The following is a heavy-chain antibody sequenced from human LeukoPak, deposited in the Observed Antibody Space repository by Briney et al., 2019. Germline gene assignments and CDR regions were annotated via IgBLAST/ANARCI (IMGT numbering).Heavy chain of an antibody. D-gene: IGHD3-22*01. CDR2: ISAYNGNT. V-gene: IGHV1-18*01. Sequence: ASVKVSFTASGGTFSSYAISWVRQAPGQGLEWMGWISAYNGNTNYAQKLQGRVTMTTDTSTSTAYMELRSLRSDDTAVYYCARTVVVIDWFDPWGQGTLVTVSS. CDR3: ARTVVVIDWFDP. CDR1: GGTFSSYA. J-gene: IGHJ5*02.